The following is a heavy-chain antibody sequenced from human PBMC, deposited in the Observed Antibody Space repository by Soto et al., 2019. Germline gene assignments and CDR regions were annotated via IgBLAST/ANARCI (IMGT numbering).Heavy chain of an antibody. J-gene: IGHJ4*02. D-gene: IGHD2-2*01. CDR1: GFTFSSYA. V-gene: IGHV3-23*01. CDR2: ITDSGGST. Sequence: EVQLLEAGGGLIQPGGSLRLSCAASGFTFSSYAMSWVRQAPGKGREWVSAITDSGGSTYHADSVKGRFTISRDNAKNTLYLQMSSLRAEDTAVYYCAKGSASSRPYFFDYWGQGTLVTVSS. CDR3: AKGSASSRPYFFDY.